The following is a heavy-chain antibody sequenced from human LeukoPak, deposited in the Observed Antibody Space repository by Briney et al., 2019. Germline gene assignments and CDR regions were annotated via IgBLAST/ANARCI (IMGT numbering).Heavy chain of an antibody. Sequence: PSETLSLTCTVSGGPISSTSHYWGWIRQPPGKGLEWIGSMYYTGGTHYNPSLKSRVTISVDTSKNQFSLKLSSVTAADTAVYYCARVFGYSYGHIGYWGRGTLVTVSS. CDR2: MYYTGGT. J-gene: IGHJ4*02. V-gene: IGHV4-39*07. CDR1: GGPISSTSHY. CDR3: ARVFGYSYGHIGY. D-gene: IGHD5-18*01.